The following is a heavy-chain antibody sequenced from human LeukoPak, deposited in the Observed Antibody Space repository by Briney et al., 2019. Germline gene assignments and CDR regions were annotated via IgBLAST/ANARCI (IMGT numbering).Heavy chain of an antibody. D-gene: IGHD1-26*01. CDR2: ISAGNGNT. Sequence: ASVKVSCKASGYTFTSYAIHWVRQAPGQRLEWMGWISAGNGNTKYSQNFQGRVTFISNTSATTAFMELSSLRSEDAAVYYCARDSGSGSNDYWGQGTLVTVSS. J-gene: IGHJ4*02. CDR1: GYTFTSYA. CDR3: ARDSGSGSNDY. V-gene: IGHV1-3*01.